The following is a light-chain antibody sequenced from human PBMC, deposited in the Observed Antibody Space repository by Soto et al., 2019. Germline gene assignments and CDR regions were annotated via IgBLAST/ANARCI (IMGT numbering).Light chain of an antibody. CDR3: HQYNSYPIT. V-gene: IGKV1-5*01. J-gene: IGKJ5*01. Sequence: DIQMTQSPSTLSASVGDRVTITCRASQSISGWLAWYQQKPGKAPNLLIYDVSSLGSGVPSRFSGSGSATEFTLTISSLQPDDFATYYCHQYNSYPITFGQGTRLEIK. CDR1: QSISGW. CDR2: DVS.